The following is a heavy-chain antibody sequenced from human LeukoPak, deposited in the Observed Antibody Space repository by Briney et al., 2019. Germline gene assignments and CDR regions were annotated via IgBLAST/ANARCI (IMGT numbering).Heavy chain of an antibody. CDR3: AHSPPTSSSVRSWFDP. J-gene: IGHJ5*02. CDR1: GFSLSTSGVG. V-gene: IGHV2-5*01. CDR2: IYWNDGK. Sequence: SGPTLVNPTQPLTLTCTFSGFSLSTSGVGVGWIRQPPGKALEWLALIYWNDGKRYSPSLKSRLTITKDTSKNQVVLTMTNMDPVDTATYYCAHSPPTSSSVRSWFDPWGQGTLVTVSS. D-gene: IGHD6-6*01.